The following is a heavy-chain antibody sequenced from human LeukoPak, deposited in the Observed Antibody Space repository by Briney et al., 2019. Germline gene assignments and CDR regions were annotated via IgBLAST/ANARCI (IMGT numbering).Heavy chain of an antibody. CDR2: INPSGGST. V-gene: IGHV1-46*01. D-gene: IGHD2-2*01. CDR1: GYRFTSYD. Sequence: GASVKVSCKASGYRFTSYDMHWVRQAPGQGLGWMGIINPSGGSTSYAQRFQGRVAMIRDTSTTTVYMEVNSLTSEDTAVYFCARDGPTAAPFDYWGQGTLVTVSS. J-gene: IGHJ4*02. CDR3: ARDGPTAAPFDY.